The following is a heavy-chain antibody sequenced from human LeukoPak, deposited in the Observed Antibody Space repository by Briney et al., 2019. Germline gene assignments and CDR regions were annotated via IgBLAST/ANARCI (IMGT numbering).Heavy chain of an antibody. D-gene: IGHD3-10*01. Sequence: KPGGSLRLSCAASGFTFSSYAMHWVRQAPGKGLEWVAVISYDGSNKYYADSVKGRFTISRDNAKNSLYLQMNSLRAEDTALYYCAKGGSYYYGSGSYLYYFDYWGQGTLVTVSS. CDR1: GFTFSSYA. CDR3: AKGGSYYYGSGSYLYYFDY. CDR2: ISYDGSNK. V-gene: IGHV3-30*04. J-gene: IGHJ4*02.